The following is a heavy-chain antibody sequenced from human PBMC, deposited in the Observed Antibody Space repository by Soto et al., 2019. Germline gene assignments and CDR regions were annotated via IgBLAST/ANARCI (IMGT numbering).Heavy chain of an antibody. J-gene: IGHJ5*02. V-gene: IGHV1-69*01. D-gene: IGHD3-22*01. CDR1: GGTFSSYA. CDR3: ASGRGRGDSSGYYSYNWFDA. CDR2: IIPIFGTA. Sequence: QVQLVQSGAEVKKPGSSVKVSCKASGGTFSSYAISWVRQAPGQGLEWMGGIIPIFGTANYAQKFQGRVTITADESTSTAYMELSSLRSEDTAVYYCASGRGRGDSSGYYSYNWFDAWGQGTLVTVSS.